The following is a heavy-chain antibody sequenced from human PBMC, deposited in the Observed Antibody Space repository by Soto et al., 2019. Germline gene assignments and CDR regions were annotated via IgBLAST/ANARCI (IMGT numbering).Heavy chain of an antibody. J-gene: IGHJ4*02. CDR1: GFTFGDYG. CDR2: ISGHNGFT. V-gene: IGHV1-18*01. Sequence: QVQLVQSESEVEKPGASVKVSCKTSGFTFGDYGITWVRQAPGQGLEWMGWISGHNGFTNYAQKLQDRVIMTTDTSTTTAYMELRSLTSDDTAIYYCARALGVQPGGCGRCSMAYWGQGTLVTVSS. D-gene: IGHD6-19*01. CDR3: ARALGVQPGGCGRCSMAY.